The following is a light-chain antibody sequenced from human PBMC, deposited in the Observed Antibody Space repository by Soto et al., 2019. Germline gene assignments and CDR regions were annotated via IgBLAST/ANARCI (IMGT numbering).Light chain of an antibody. CDR3: AIWDDSVDGAV. V-gene: IGLV1-36*01. J-gene: IGLJ3*02. Sequence: QAVVTQPPSVSEAPGQRVTISCAGSNVGNKAVNWYQQLPGKAPKLPLYDDDMLSSGVSDRFSGSKSGTSASLAISGLQNEDDGDDYCAIWDDSVDGAVFGGGTQLTVL. CDR2: DDD. CDR1: NVGNKA.